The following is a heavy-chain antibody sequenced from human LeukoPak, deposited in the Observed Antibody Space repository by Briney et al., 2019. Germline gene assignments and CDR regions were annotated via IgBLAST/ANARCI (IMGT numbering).Heavy chain of an antibody. CDR3: ARQRYVLDY. D-gene: IGHD1-1*01. J-gene: IGHJ4*02. Sequence: GGSLRLSCAASGFTLSIYWMSWVRQVPGKGLEWVANIKQDGSEKYYVDSVKGRFTISRDNAKNSLYLQMNSLRAEDTAVYYCARQRYVLDYWGQGTLVTVSS. V-gene: IGHV3-7*05. CDR2: IKQDGSEK. CDR1: GFTLSIYW.